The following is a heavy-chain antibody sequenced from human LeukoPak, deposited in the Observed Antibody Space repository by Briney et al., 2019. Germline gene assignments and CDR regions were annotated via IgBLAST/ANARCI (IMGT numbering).Heavy chain of an antibody. D-gene: IGHD2-2*01. V-gene: IGHV4-39*07. Sequence: SETLSLTCTVSGGSISSSSYYWGWIRQPPGKGLEWIGSIYFSGSTNYNPSLKSRLTISVDTSKNQFSLRLSSVTAADTAMYFCARGGYCTSNSCYGDDAFDIWGQGTMVIVSS. J-gene: IGHJ3*02. CDR1: GGSISSSSYY. CDR3: ARGGYCTSNSCYGDDAFDI. CDR2: IYFSGST.